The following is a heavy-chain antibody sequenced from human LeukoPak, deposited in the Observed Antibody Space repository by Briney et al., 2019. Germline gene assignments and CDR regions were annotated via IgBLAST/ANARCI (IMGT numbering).Heavy chain of an antibody. D-gene: IGHD6-13*01. CDR1: GFTFSSYS. CDR2: ISSSSSYI. J-gene: IGHJ3*02. V-gene: IGHV3-21*01. Sequence: PGGSLRLSCAASGFTFSSYSMNWVRQAPGKGLEWVSSISSSSSYIYYADSVKGRFTISRDNAKNPLYLQMNSLRAEDTAVYYCARALLWYGDAFDIWGRGTMVTVSS. CDR3: ARALLWYGDAFDI.